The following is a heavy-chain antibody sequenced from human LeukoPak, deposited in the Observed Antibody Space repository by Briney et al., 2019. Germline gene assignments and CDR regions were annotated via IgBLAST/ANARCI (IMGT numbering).Heavy chain of an antibody. J-gene: IGHJ4*02. V-gene: IGHV3-43*02. Sequence: GGSLRLSCTTSGFTFDDSALHWFRQAPGKGLEWVSLIYGHGGSTFYADSVKGRFTISRDNNKNSLYLQMSSLRTEDTAVYYCAKASGWLPVYWGQGTLVTVSS. CDR1: GFTFDDSA. CDR2: IYGHGGST. CDR3: AKASGWLPVY. D-gene: IGHD6-19*01.